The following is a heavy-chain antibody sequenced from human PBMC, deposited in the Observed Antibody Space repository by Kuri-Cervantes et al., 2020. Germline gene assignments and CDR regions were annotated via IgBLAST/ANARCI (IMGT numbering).Heavy chain of an antibody. V-gene: IGHV3-30*03. CDR2: MSSDGVTK. CDR1: GFTFKSYG. J-gene: IGHJ2*01. D-gene: IGHD5-12*01. CDR3: ARDSVTSGRNWYFDL. Sequence: GGSLRPSCAASGFTFKSYGMPWVRQTPGKGLEWVAVMSSDGVTKYYADSVKGRFTVSRDNSKNTLYLQMNSLTAEDTAVYYCARDSVTSGRNWYFDLWGRGTLVTVSS.